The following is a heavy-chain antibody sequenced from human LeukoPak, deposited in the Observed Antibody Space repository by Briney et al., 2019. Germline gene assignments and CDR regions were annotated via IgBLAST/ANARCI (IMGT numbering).Heavy chain of an antibody. Sequence: SETLSLTCTVSGVSICGSDYYWTWIRQPPGQGLEWIGYIYYSGNTYYNPSLKSRVAISVDTSENQFSLKLNSVTAADAAVYYCARYCSSTKSMDYYIDVWGKGTTVTVSS. CDR2: IYYSGNT. V-gene: IGHV4-30-4*01. J-gene: IGHJ6*03. CDR1: GVSICGSDYY. CDR3: ARYCSSTKSMDYYIDV. D-gene: IGHD2-2*01.